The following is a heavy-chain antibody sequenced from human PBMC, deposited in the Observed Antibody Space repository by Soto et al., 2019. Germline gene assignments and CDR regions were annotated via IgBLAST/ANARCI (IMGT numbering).Heavy chain of an antibody. CDR3: ARDYGGNKFDY. J-gene: IGHJ4*02. CDR1: GGSISSGDYY. Sequence: QVQLQESGPGLVKPSQTLSLTCTVSGGSISSGDYYWSWIRQPPGKGLEWIGYIYYSGSTYYNPSLKTRVTISVDPCKIQFSLKLSSVTAADTAVYYCARDYGGNKFDYWGQGTLVTVSS. CDR2: IYYSGST. D-gene: IGHD4-17*01. V-gene: IGHV4-30-4*01.